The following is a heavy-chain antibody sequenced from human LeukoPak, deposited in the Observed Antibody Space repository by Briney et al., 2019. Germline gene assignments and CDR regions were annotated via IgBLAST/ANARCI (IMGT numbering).Heavy chain of an antibody. CDR1: GFTFSAYY. CDR2: VSNDGGIK. CDR3: AKGGEQKTFRCGMDS. D-gene: IGHD1/OR15-1a*01. V-gene: IGHV3-30*18. Sequence: GSLRLSCAASGFTFSAYYMHWVRQAPGKGLEWVALVSNDGGIKYYGASVRGRFTISRDNPENTLYLQMNSLRADDTAVYYCAKGGEQKTFRCGMDSWGQGTLVTVSS. J-gene: IGHJ4*02.